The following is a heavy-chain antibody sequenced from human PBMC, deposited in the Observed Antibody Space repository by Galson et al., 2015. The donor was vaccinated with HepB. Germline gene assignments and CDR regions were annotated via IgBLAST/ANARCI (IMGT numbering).Heavy chain of an antibody. CDR3: ARDVEGETAVTPSDK. D-gene: IGHD4-23*01. CDR1: GFNFDKLW. CDR2: IEGDGSEM. Sequence: SLRLSCAASGFNFDKLWMSWVRQAPGQGLEWVANIEGDGSEMYYADSVKGRFIISRDNAKKSLYLQMNSVTDEDTAVYFCARDVEGETAVTPSDKWGQGTLVTVSS. V-gene: IGHV3-7*03. J-gene: IGHJ4*02.